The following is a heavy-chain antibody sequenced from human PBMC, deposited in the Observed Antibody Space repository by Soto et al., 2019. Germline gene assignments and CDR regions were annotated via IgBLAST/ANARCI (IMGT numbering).Heavy chain of an antibody. CDR3: ARGRAAAGRSDY. Sequence: SETLYRTSAVYGGSFSGYYLSWIRQPPGKGLEWIGEINHSGSTNYNPSLKSRVTISVDTSKNQFSLKLSSVTAADTAVYYCARGRAAAGRSDYWGQGTLVTVS. CDR1: GGSFSGYY. J-gene: IGHJ4*02. V-gene: IGHV4-34*01. CDR2: INHSGST. D-gene: IGHD6-13*01.